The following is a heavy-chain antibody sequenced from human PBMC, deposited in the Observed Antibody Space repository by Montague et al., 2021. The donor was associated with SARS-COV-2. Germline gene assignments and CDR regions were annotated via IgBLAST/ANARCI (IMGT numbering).Heavy chain of an antibody. CDR2: XXWVDEK. D-gene: IGHD3-10*01. V-gene: IGHV2-5*02. Sequence: PALVKPTQTLTLTCTFSGFSITTSTMGVGWIRQPPGKALEWLALXXWVDEKRFSPSLKSRLTITKDTFKDQVVLRMTNMDPVDTATYYCVHYASGSYYFHYWGQGTLVIVSS. J-gene: IGHJ4*02. CDR3: VHYASGSYYFHY. CDR1: GFSITTSTMG.